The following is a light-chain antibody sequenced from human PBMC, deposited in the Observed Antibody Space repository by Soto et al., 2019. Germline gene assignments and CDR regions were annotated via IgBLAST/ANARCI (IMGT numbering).Light chain of an antibody. CDR3: SSYTSSNTRLIV. CDR1: SSDVGGYNY. Sequence: QSVLTQPASVSGSPGPSITISCTGTSSDVGGYNYVSWYQHHPGKAPQLRVSDVRNRPSGVSNRFSGSKSGNTAALTISGLPTEDQAEYYCSSYTSSNTRLIVVATGTKLTVL. CDR2: DVR. J-gene: IGLJ1*01. V-gene: IGLV2-14*03.